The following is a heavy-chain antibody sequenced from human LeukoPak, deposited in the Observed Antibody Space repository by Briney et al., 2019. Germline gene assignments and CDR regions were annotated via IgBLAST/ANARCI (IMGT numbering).Heavy chain of an antibody. V-gene: IGHV3-30-3*01. J-gene: IGHJ6*04. CDR1: GFPFSNYA. CDR3: ATPPSTWVYYYYGMDV. D-gene: IGHD6-13*01. CDR2: LSFEGSTE. Sequence: GGSLRLSCAASGFPFSNYAMHWARQAPGKGLEWLAVLSFEGSTERCAESVKGRFTISRDNSNTTLYPQVDSLRPEDTAVYYCATPPSTWVYYYYGMDVWGKGTTVTVSS.